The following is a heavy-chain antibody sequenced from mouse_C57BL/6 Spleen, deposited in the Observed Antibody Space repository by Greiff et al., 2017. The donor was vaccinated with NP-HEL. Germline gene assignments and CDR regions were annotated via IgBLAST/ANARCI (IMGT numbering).Heavy chain of an antibody. Sequence: QVQLKQPGAELVKPGAPVKLSCKASGYTFTSYWMHWVKQRPGQGLEWIGMIHPNSGSTNYNEKFKSKATLTVDKSSSTAYMQLSSLTSEDSAVYYCANTVVSYYYAMDYWGQGTSVTVSS. V-gene: IGHV1-64*01. J-gene: IGHJ4*01. D-gene: IGHD1-1*01. CDR2: IHPNSGST. CDR1: GYTFTSYW. CDR3: ANTVVSYYYAMDY.